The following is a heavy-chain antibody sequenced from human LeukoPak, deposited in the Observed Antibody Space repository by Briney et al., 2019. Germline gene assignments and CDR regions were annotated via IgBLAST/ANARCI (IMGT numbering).Heavy chain of an antibody. Sequence: ASETLSLTCTVSGGSISSSSYYWGWIRQPPGKGPEWIGSIYYSGSTYYNPSLKSRVTISVDTSKNQFSLKLSSVTAADTAVYYCARRGGYCSGGSCYSGWFDPWGQGTLVTVSS. CDR3: ARRGGYCSGGSCYSGWFDP. CDR1: GGSISSSSYY. D-gene: IGHD2-15*01. V-gene: IGHV4-39*01. CDR2: IYYSGST. J-gene: IGHJ5*02.